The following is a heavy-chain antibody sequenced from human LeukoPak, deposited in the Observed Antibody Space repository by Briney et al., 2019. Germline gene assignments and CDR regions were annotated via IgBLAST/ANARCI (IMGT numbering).Heavy chain of an antibody. D-gene: IGHD6-6*01. Sequence: GGSLRLSCAASEFTFTSYELNWVRQAPGKGLEWVSYTSSSGNTISYADSVKGRFTISRDNAKNSLYLQVISLRAEDTAVYYCARGPSIAARYGAFDIWGQGTMVTVSS. J-gene: IGHJ3*02. CDR2: TSSSGNTI. CDR3: ARGPSIAARYGAFDI. V-gene: IGHV3-48*03. CDR1: EFTFTSYE.